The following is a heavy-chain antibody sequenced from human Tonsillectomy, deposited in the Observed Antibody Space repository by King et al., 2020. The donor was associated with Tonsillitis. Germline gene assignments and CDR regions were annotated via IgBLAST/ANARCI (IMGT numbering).Heavy chain of an antibody. CDR1: GFIFSSYA. CDR3: VRCARVRGDIAAAGLDY. J-gene: IGHJ4*02. CDR2: ISYDGSNK. D-gene: IGHD6-13*01. Sequence: VQLVESGGGVVQPGRSLRLSCAASGFIFSSYAVHWVRQAPGKGLEWVAVISYDGSNKYYGDSVKGRFTISRDNSKDTLYLQMSSLRADDTAVYYCVRCARVRGDIAAAGLDYWGQGTLVTVSS. V-gene: IGHV3-30-3*01.